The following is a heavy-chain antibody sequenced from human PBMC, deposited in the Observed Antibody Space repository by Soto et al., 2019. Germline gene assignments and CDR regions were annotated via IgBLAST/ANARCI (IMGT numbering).Heavy chain of an antibody. V-gene: IGHV4-30-4*01. CDR2: IYYSGST. Sequence: QVQLQESGPGLVKPSQTLSLTCTVSGGSISSGDYYWSWIRQPPGKGLEWIGYIYYSGSTYYNPSPKSRFTISVDTSKNQFSLKLSSVTAADTAVYYCARDGSGSYYQGYYYGMDVWGQGTTVTVSS. J-gene: IGHJ6*02. D-gene: IGHD3-10*01. CDR1: GGSISSGDYY. CDR3: ARDGSGSYYQGYYYGMDV.